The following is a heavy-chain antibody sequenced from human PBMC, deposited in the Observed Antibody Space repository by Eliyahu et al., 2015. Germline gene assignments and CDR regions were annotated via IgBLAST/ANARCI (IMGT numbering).Heavy chain of an antibody. V-gene: IGHV1-3*01. CDR1: GYTLTSFG. D-gene: IGHD1-7*01. Sequence: QVQLVQSGAEVKKPGASVKISCKASGYTLTSFGIHWVRQNPPPRPWWGGWVNPDNGYTKYSQRFQGRISFTRDTSANTAYLQMSSLISEDTAVYYCAKVRIVNWNFPSFDYWGQGTLVTVSS. J-gene: IGHJ4*02. CDR2: VNPDNGYT. CDR3: AKVRIVNWNFPSFDY.